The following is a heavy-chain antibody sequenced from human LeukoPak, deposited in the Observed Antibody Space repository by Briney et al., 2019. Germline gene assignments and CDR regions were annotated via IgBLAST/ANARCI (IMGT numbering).Heavy chain of an antibody. D-gene: IGHD3-22*01. CDR2: ISGSGGST. J-gene: IGHJ3*02. CDR1: GFTFSSYA. V-gene: IGHV3-23*01. CDR3: AKDEPHHLPGLYYYDSSGYGWGDAFDI. Sequence: PGGSLRLSCAASGFTFSSYATSWVRQAPGKGLEWVSAISGSGGSTYYADSVKGRFTISRDNSKNTLYLQMNSLRAEDTAVYYCAKDEPHHLPGLYYYDSSGYGWGDAFDIWGQGTMVTVSS.